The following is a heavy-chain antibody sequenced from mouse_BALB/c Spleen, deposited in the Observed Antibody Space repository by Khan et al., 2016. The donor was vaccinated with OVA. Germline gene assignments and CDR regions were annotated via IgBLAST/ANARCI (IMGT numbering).Heavy chain of an antibody. D-gene: IGHD2-14*01. CDR1: GYSINSDYA. Sequence: VQLKESGPGLVKPSQSLSLTCTVTGYSINSDYAWNWIRQFPGNKLEWMGYISYSGSTSYNPSLKSRISINRDTSKNQFFLQLNSVTTEDTATYYFTRCPRAYYRYDGYYYAMDYWGQGTSVTVSS. V-gene: IGHV3-2*02. J-gene: IGHJ4*01. CDR2: ISYSGST. CDR3: TRCPRAYYRYDGYYYAMDY.